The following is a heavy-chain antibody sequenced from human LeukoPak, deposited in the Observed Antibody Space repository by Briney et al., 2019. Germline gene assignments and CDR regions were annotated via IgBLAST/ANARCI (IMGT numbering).Heavy chain of an antibody. V-gene: IGHV3-53*01. CDR2: IYTGGST. Sequence: AGSLTLSCAASGFTLSSNYMSWVRQAPGKGLEWVSVIYTGGSTYYADSVKGRFTISRDNSKNTLYLQMNSLRAEDTAVYYCASAKNYYYYMDVWGKGTTVTVSS. J-gene: IGHJ6*03. CDR1: GFTLSSNY. CDR3: ASAKNYYYYMDV.